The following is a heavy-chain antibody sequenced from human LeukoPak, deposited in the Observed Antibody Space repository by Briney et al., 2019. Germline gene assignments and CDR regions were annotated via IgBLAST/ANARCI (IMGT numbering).Heavy chain of an antibody. D-gene: IGHD2-2*01. Sequence: GGSLRLSCAASGFTISSYAMSWVRQAPWKGLEWVSAISGSGGSTYYADSVKGRFTISRDNSKNTLYLQMNSLRAEDTAVYYCAKGESDIVVVPAAAHFDYWGQGTLVTVSS. CDR1: GFTISSYA. CDR3: AKGESDIVVVPAAAHFDY. CDR2: ISGSGGST. J-gene: IGHJ4*02. V-gene: IGHV3-23*01.